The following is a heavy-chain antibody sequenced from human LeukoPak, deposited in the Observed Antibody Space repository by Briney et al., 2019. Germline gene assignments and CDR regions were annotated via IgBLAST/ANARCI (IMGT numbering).Heavy chain of an antibody. CDR2: INHSGST. Sequence: SETLSLTCAVYGGSFSGYYWSWIRQPPGKGLEWIGEINHSGSTNYNPSLKSRVTISVDKSKNQFSLKLSSVTAADTAVYYCARVYYDSSGYFPLHFDYWGQGTLVTVSS. J-gene: IGHJ4*02. CDR1: GGSFSGYY. D-gene: IGHD3-22*01. V-gene: IGHV4-34*01. CDR3: ARVYYDSSGYFPLHFDY.